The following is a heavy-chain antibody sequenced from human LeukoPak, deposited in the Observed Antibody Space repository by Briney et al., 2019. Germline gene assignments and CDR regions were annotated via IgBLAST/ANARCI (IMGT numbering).Heavy chain of an antibody. Sequence: GGSLRLSCAASAFTFRSYAMIWVRQAPGKGLEWGSGISGSGGSTYYSDSAKGRFTISRDNSNNTLYLQMNSLRAEDTAVYYCAKGAASRGYTYVANWGQGTLVTVSS. D-gene: IGHD5-18*01. CDR3: AKGAASRGYTYVAN. J-gene: IGHJ4*02. CDR2: ISGSGGST. CDR1: AFTFRSYA. V-gene: IGHV3-23*01.